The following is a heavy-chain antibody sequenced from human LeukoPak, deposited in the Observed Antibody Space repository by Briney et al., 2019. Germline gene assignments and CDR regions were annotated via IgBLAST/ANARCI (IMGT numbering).Heavy chain of an antibody. D-gene: IGHD4-17*01. CDR3: AREGDYGDYSKSFYYMDV. CDR1: GGYIGSYY. V-gene: IGHV4-4*07. Sequence: SETLSLTCTVSGGYIGSYYWSWLRQPAGKGLEWIGRIYTSENTDYNPSLKSRVTMSVDMSTSQFSLRLTSVPAADTAVYYCAREGDYGDYSKSFYYMDVWGKGTTVTVSS. J-gene: IGHJ6*03. CDR2: IYTSENT.